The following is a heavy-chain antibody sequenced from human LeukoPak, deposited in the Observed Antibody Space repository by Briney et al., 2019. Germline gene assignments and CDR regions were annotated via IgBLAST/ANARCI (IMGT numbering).Heavy chain of an antibody. Sequence: TPSETLSLTCTVSRGSISSYYWSWIRQPPGKGLEWIGYIYYSGSTNYNPSLKSRVTISVDTSKNQFSLKLSSVTAADTAVYYCARRGYSYGRPFDPWGQGTLVTVSS. D-gene: IGHD5-18*01. J-gene: IGHJ5*02. V-gene: IGHV4-59*08. CDR1: RGSISSYY. CDR3: ARRGYSYGRPFDP. CDR2: IYYSGST.